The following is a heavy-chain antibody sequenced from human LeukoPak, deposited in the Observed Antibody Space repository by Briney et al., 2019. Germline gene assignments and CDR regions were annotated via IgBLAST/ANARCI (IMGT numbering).Heavy chain of an antibody. Sequence: GESLRLFCAASGFTFSGYGMHWVRQAPGKGLEWVAFIRYDGNDKYYADSVKGRFTISRDNSKNTLYLQMNSLRAEDTAVYYCARGGDIVVVPAASDYWGQGTLVTVSS. CDR1: GFTFSGYG. CDR2: IRYDGNDK. CDR3: ARGGDIVVVPAASDY. D-gene: IGHD2-2*01. V-gene: IGHV3-30*02. J-gene: IGHJ4*02.